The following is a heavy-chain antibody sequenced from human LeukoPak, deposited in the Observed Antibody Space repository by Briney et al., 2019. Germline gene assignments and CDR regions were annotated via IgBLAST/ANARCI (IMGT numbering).Heavy chain of an antibody. CDR1: GGSFSGYY. J-gene: IGHJ4*02. Sequence: SETLSLTCAVYGGSFSGYYWSWIRQPPGKGLEWIGEINHSGSTNYNPSLKSRVTISVDTSKNQFSLKLSSVTAADTAVYYCARGARYYDSSGYYYIDYWGQGTLVTVSS. D-gene: IGHD3-22*01. V-gene: IGHV4-34*01. CDR3: ARGARYYDSSGYYYIDY. CDR2: INHSGST.